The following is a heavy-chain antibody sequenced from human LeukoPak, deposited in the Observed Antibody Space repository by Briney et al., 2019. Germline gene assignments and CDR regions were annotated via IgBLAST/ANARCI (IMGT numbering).Heavy chain of an antibody. J-gene: IGHJ4*02. CDR1: DGSISSYY. Sequence: PSETLSLTCTVSDGSISSYYWSWIRQPPGKGLEWIGYIYYSGSTNYNPSLKSRVTISVDTSKNQFSLKLSSVTAADTAVYYCARFSRAVTIRGYFDYWGQGTLVTVSS. V-gene: IGHV4-59*01. CDR3: ARFSRAVTIRGYFDY. D-gene: IGHD4-17*01. CDR2: IYYSGST.